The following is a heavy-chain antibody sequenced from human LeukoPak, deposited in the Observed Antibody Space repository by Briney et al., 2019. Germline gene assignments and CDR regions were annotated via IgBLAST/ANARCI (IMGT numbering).Heavy chain of an antibody. CDR2: ISDIGSI. CDR3: AGHHPRNTVDF. D-gene: IGHD2/OR15-2a*01. V-gene: IGHV4-59*08. J-gene: IGHJ4*02. CDR1: GGSISSYY. Sequence: SETLSLTCTVSGGSISSYYWSWLRQPSGKGLEWIAYISDIGSINYNPSLESRVTISLDTSKNQFSLKLSSVTAADTAVYYCAGHHPRNTVDFWGQGTLVTVSS.